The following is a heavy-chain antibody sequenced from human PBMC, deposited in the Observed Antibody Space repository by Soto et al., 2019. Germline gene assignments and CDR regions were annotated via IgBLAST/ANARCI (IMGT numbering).Heavy chain of an antibody. CDR3: ARVFPDYNGNYFEFDY. CDR1: GFTFSSYD. V-gene: IGHV3-13*01. Sequence: EVQLVESGGGLVQPGGSLRLSCAASGFTFSSYDMHWVRQATGKGLEWVSAIGTAGDTYYPGSVKGRFTIYRENDKNSLSLQMNRLRCGDTAVYYCARVFPDYNGNYFEFDYWGQGTLVTVSS. D-gene: IGHD4-4*01. J-gene: IGHJ4*02. CDR2: IGTAGDT.